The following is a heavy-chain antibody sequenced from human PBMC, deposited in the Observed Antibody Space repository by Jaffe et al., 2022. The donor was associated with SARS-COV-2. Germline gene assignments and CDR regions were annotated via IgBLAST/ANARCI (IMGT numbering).Heavy chain of an antibody. J-gene: IGHJ5*02. CDR2: IYTSGST. V-gene: IGHV4-61*02. Sequence: QVQLQESGPGLVKPSQTLSLTCTVSGGSISSGSYYWSWIRQPAGKGLEWIGRIYTSGSTNYNPSLKSRVTISVDTSKNQFSLKLSSVTAADTAVYYCARSGGSYYNNRYNWFDPWGQGTLVTVSS. D-gene: IGHD1-26*01. CDR1: GGSISSGSYY. CDR3: ARSGGSYYNNRYNWFDP.